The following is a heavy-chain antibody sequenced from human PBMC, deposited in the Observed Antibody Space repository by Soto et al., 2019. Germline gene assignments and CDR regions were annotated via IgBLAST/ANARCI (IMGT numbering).Heavy chain of an antibody. D-gene: IGHD3-22*01. CDR1: GGSVSSGSYY. Sequence: SETLSLTCTVSGGSVSSGSYYWSWIRQPPGKGLEWIGYIYYSGSTNYNPSLKSRVTIAVDTSKNQFSLKLSSVTAADTAVYYCARSAYYDSSGYYVWGQGTLVTVSS. CDR2: IYYSGST. J-gene: IGHJ4*02. CDR3: ARSAYYDSSGYYV. V-gene: IGHV4-61*01.